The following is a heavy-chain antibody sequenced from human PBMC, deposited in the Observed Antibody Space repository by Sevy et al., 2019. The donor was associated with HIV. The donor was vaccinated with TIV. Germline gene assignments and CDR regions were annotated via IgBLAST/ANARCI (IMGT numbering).Heavy chain of an antibody. CDR2: INPKSGAT. Sequence: ASVKVSCKASGYTFSDSGYYVHWVRQAPGQGLEWMGWINPKSGATNYAQKFQGRVTMTRDTSVSTANMELNRLTSDDTAVYYCARESYDFWTGPVDYDYGMDVWGQGTTVTGSS. D-gene: IGHD3-3*01. J-gene: IGHJ6*02. CDR3: ARESYDFWTGPVDYDYGMDV. V-gene: IGHV1-2*02. CDR1: GYTFSDSGYY.